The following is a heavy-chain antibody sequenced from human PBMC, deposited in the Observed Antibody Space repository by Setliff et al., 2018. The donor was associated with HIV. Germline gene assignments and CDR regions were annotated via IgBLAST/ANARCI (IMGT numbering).Heavy chain of an antibody. Sequence: PGGSLRLSCAASGFTFSTYWMNWVRQAPGKGLEWVANIKQDGSEKYYVDSVKGRFTISRDNAKNSLYLQMNSLRAEDTAVYYCVRVVTIFSTGPHFDPWGQGTLVTVSS. CDR2: IKQDGSEK. CDR3: VRVVTIFSTGPHFDP. D-gene: IGHD3-3*01. V-gene: IGHV3-7*01. J-gene: IGHJ5*02. CDR1: GFTFSTYW.